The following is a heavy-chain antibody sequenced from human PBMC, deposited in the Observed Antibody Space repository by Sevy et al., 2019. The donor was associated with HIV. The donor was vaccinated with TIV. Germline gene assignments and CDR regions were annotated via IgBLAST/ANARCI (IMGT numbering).Heavy chain of an antibody. Sequence: SETLSLTCTVSGGSMTSYYWNWIRQPPGKGLEWIGYIYYSGSTNYNPSHKSQVTMSVDTSKNQFSLTLISVTAADTAVYHCACAVGTGNYYDYWGQGALVTVSS. CDR2: IYYSGST. J-gene: IGHJ4*02. V-gene: IGHV4-59*13. CDR1: GGSMTSYY. D-gene: IGHD2-21*02. CDR3: ACAVGTGNYYDY.